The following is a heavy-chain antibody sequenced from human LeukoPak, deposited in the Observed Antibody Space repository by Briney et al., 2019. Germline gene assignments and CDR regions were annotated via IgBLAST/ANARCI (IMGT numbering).Heavy chain of an antibody. Sequence: KLSRKPSEYTFTRYAITCGRQAPGQAPEWMGRIIPILGIANFAQKFQGRVAITADKSTSTAYMELSSLRSEDTAVYYCAREGDGYNYFDYWGQGTLVTVSS. J-gene: IGHJ4*02. V-gene: IGHV1-69*04. CDR1: EYTFTRYA. CDR3: AREGDGYNYFDY. CDR2: IIPILGIA. D-gene: IGHD5-12*01.